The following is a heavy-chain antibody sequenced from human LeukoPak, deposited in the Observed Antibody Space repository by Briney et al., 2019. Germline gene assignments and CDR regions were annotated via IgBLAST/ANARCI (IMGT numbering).Heavy chain of an antibody. Sequence: SVKVSCKASGGTFSSYTISWVRQAPGQGLEWIGRIIPILGIANYAQKFQGRVTITADKSTSTAYMELSSLRSEDTAVYYCARSNTAMVNFDYWGQGTLVTVSS. V-gene: IGHV1-69*02. CDR1: GGTFSSYT. CDR2: IIPILGIA. CDR3: ARSNTAMVNFDY. D-gene: IGHD5-18*01. J-gene: IGHJ4*02.